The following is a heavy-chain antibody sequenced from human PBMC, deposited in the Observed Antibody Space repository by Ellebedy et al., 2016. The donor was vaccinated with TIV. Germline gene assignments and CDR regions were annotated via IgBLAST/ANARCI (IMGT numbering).Heavy chain of an antibody. J-gene: IGHJ4*02. Sequence: PGGSLRLSCAASGFTLSDYWMHWVRQPPGKGLVWVSRINEDGSTTTYADSVKGRFTISRDNAKNTVYLQLNSLGVEDTAVYYCARDLDCRGGACSPGDSFDYWGQGSLVTVSS. CDR1: GFTLSDYW. CDR3: ARDLDCRGGACSPGDSFDY. D-gene: IGHD2-15*01. V-gene: IGHV3-74*01. CDR2: INEDGSTT.